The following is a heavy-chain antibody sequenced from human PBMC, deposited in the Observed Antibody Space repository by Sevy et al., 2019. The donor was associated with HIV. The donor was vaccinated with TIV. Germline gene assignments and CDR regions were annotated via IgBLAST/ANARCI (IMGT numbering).Heavy chain of an antibody. CDR2: ISYDGSNK. J-gene: IGHJ3*02. Sequence: GGSLRLSCAASGFTFSSYAMHWVRQAPGKGLEWVAVISYDGSNKYYADSVKGRFTISRDNAKNSLYLQMNSLRAEDTAVYYCARERIQLWLKGVAETNDAFDIWGQGTMVTVSS. CDR3: ARERIQLWLKGVAETNDAFDI. CDR1: GFTFSSYA. V-gene: IGHV3-30*04. D-gene: IGHD5-18*01.